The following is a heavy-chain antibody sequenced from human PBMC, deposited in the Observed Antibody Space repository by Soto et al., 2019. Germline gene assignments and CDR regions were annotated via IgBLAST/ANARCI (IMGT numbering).Heavy chain of an antibody. CDR1: GFTFSRST. J-gene: IGHJ2*01. V-gene: IGHV1-58*01. Sequence: QMQLVQSGPEVKKPGTSVKVSCKASGFTFSRSTLQWVRQARGQRLEWIGWIVVGSGNTNYAQKFQERVTITRDMSTSTAYMELSSLRSDDTAVYYCVSPDYGDYWYFDLWGRGTLVTVSS. CDR3: VSPDYGDYWYFDL. CDR2: IVVGSGNT. D-gene: IGHD4-17*01.